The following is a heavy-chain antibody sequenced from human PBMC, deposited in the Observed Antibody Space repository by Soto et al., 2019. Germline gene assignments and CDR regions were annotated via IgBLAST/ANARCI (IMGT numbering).Heavy chain of an antibody. CDR2: ITESGDRT. J-gene: IGHJ4*02. CDR1: EFPFP. CDR3: ATWKGAHFDY. D-gene: IGHD1-1*01. Sequence: PGGSLRLSCTASEFPFPMSWLRQAPGPGLEWVATITESGDRTHYADYVKGRFTISRDNSKNTVFLQMNSLRAVDTAIYFCATWKGAHFDYWGQGIPVTVSS. V-gene: IGHV3-23*01.